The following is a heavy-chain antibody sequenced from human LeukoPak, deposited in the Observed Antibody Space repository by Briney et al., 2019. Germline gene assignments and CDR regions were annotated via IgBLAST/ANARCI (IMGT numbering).Heavy chain of an antibody. CDR2: ISSDGNNK. J-gene: IGHJ4*02. D-gene: IGHD2-21*02. CDR3: ARIRVTYFDY. V-gene: IGHV3-30-3*01. Sequence: GGSLRLSCAASGFTFSTYAIRWVRQAPGKGLEWVAVISSDGNNKYYADSVKGRFTISRDNSKNTLYLQMNSLRAEDTAVYYCARIRVTYFDYWGQGTLVTVSS. CDR1: GFTFSTYA.